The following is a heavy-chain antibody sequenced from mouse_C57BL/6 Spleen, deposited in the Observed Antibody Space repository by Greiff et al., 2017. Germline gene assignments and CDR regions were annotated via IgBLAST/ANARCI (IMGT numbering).Heavy chain of an antibody. J-gene: IGHJ1*03. CDR2: ISYDGSN. V-gene: IGHV3-6*01. D-gene: IGHD1-1*01. Sequence: DVQLQESGPGLVKPSQSLSLTCSVTGYSFTSGYYWNWIRQFPGNKLEWMGYISYDGSNNYNPSLKNRIPITRDTSNNQFFLKLKSVTTEDTATYYCARDYSSSYWYFDVCGTGTTVTVSS. CDR1: GYSFTSGYY. CDR3: ARDYSSSYWYFDV.